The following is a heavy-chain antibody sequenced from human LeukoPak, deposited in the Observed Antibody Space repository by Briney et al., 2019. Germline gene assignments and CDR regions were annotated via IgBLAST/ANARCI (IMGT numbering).Heavy chain of an antibody. V-gene: IGHV4-34*01. J-gene: IGHJ5*02. CDR1: GGSFSGYY. Sequence: PSETLSLTCAVYGGSFSGYYWSWIRQPPGKGLEWIGEINHSGSTNYNPSLKSRVTISVDTSKNQFSLKPSSVTAADTAVYYCAREVLGYCSGGSCHNWFDPWGQGTLVTVSS. CDR3: AREVLGYCSGGSCHNWFDP. CDR2: INHSGST. D-gene: IGHD2-15*01.